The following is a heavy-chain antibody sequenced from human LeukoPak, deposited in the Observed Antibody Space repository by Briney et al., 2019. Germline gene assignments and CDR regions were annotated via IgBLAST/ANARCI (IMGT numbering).Heavy chain of an antibody. CDR1: GGSISGYY. V-gene: IGHV4-59*12. D-gene: IGHD1-26*01. CDR3: ARGSDEVGRKNFDY. CDR2: IYSSGTT. J-gene: IGHJ4*02. Sequence: SETLSLTCTVSGGSISGYYWSWIRQPPGKGLEWIGYIYSSGTTNYNPSLKSRVTISVDTSKNQFSLKLSSVTAADTAVYYCARGSDEVGRKNFDYWGQGTLVTVSS.